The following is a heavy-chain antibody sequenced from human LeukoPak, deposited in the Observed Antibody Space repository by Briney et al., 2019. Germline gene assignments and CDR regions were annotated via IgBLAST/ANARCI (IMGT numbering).Heavy chain of an antibody. CDR2: FDPEDGET. CDR1: GYTLTELS. Sequence: GASVKVSCKVSGYTLTELSMHWVRQAPGKGLEWMGGFDPEDGETIYAQKFQGRVTMTEDTSTDTAYMELSSLRSEDTAVYYCATQRRVPAIMDYYYYMDVWGKGTTVTVSS. J-gene: IGHJ6*03. D-gene: IGHD2-2*01. CDR3: ATQRRVPAIMDYYYYMDV. V-gene: IGHV1-24*01.